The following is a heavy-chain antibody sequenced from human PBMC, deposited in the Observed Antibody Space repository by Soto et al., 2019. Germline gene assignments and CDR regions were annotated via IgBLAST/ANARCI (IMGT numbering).Heavy chain of an antibody. J-gene: IGHJ6*02. Sequence: PSETLSLTCTVSGGSINDFYWSWIRQPPGKGLEWIGYIYYSGSTYYNPSLKSRVTISVDTSKNQFSLKLSSVTAADTAVYYCARGQIVVVAATYYYYGMDVWGQGTTVTVSS. CDR3: ARGQIVVVAATYYYYGMDV. D-gene: IGHD2-15*01. CDR1: GGSINDFY. CDR2: IYYSGST. V-gene: IGHV4-59*12.